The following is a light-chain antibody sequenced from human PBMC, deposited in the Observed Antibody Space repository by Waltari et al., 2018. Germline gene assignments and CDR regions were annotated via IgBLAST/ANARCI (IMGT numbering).Light chain of an antibody. Sequence: DIQLTQSPSSLSASVGDRVTITCRASQAINNFLACYQQKPGKRPRFLIYGASTLQTGVPSRFSGSGSGTDFTLSIDSLQPEDVATYYCQKYNSAPFTFGPGTKVDLK. CDR2: GAS. J-gene: IGKJ3*01. CDR3: QKYNSAPFT. V-gene: IGKV1-27*01. CDR1: QAINNF.